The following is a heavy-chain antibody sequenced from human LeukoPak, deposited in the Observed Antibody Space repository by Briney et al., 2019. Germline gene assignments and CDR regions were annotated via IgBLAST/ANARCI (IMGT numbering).Heavy chain of an antibody. CDR2: IYYSGST. J-gene: IGHJ4*02. D-gene: IGHD6-19*01. V-gene: IGHV4-59*08. CDR3: ARLYSSGWYYFDY. Sequence: IRXPXXXXXEXIGYIYYSGSTNYNPSLKSRVTISVDTSKNQFSLKLSSVTAADTAVYYCARLYSSGWYYFDYWGQGTLVTVSS.